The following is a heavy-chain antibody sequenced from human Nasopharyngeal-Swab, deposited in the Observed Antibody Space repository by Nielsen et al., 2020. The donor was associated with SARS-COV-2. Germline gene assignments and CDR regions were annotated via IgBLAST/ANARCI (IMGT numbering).Heavy chain of an antibody. CDR1: GYTFTSYA. D-gene: IGHD6-13*01. J-gene: IGHJ4*02. V-gene: IGHV1-3*01. CDR2: INAGNGNT. CDR3: ARGIAAAGTLDY. Sequence: ASVQVSCKASGYTFTSYAMHWVRQAPGQRLEWMGWINAGNGNTKYSQKFQGRVTITRDTYASTAYMELSSLRSEDTAVYYCARGIAAAGTLDYWGQGTLVTVSS.